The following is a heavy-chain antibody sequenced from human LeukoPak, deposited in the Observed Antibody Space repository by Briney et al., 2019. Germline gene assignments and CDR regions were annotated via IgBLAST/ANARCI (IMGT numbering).Heavy chain of an antibody. D-gene: IGHD6-19*01. CDR1: GYTFSNYG. Sequence: ASVKVSCKASGYTFSNYGISWVRQAPGQGPEWMGWISAYDGTTKYAQSLQGRVTTTTDTSTSTAYMELRSLRSDDTALYYCARGLITASVWYSNRGNYFDFWGQGTLVTVSS. V-gene: IGHV1-18*01. CDR2: ISAYDGTT. CDR3: ARGLITASVWYSNRGNYFDF. J-gene: IGHJ4*02.